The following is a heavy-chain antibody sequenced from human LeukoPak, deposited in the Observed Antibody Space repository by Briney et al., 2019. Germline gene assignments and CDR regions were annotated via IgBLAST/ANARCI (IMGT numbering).Heavy chain of an antibody. J-gene: IGHJ4*02. Sequence: SETLSLTCTVSGGSISSSSYYWGWIRQPPGKGLEWIGSIYYSGSTYYNPSLKSRVAISVDTSKNQFSLKLSSVTAADTAVYYCARGVETPDYWGQGTLVTVSS. D-gene: IGHD3-3*01. CDR1: GGSISSSSYY. CDR2: IYYSGST. V-gene: IGHV4-39*01. CDR3: ARGVETPDY.